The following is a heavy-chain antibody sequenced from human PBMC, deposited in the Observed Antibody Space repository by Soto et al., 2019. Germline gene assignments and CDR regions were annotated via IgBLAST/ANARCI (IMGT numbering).Heavy chain of an antibody. J-gene: IGHJ4*02. Sequence: ASVKVSCKVSGYTLTELSMHWVRQAPGKGLEWMGGFDPEDGETIYAQKFQGRVTMTEDTSTDTAYMELSSLRSEDTAVYYCATIYPSELRFLEWFDTDWGQGTLVTVSS. D-gene: IGHD3-3*01. CDR2: FDPEDGET. CDR1: GYTLTELS. V-gene: IGHV1-24*01. CDR3: ATIYPSELRFLEWFDTD.